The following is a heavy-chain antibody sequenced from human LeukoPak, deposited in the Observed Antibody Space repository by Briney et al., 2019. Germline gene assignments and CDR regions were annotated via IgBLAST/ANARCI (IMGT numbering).Heavy chain of an antibody. Sequence: PSETLSLTCAVYGGSFSGYYWSWVRQPPGKGLEWIGYIYYSGSTNYNPSLKSRVTISVDTSKNQFSLKLSSVTAADTAVYYCARERSDPGGFDYDYWGQGTLVTVFS. CDR2: IYYSGST. CDR1: GGSFSGYY. V-gene: IGHV4-59*01. J-gene: IGHJ4*02. D-gene: IGHD3-10*01. CDR3: ARERSDPGGFDYDY.